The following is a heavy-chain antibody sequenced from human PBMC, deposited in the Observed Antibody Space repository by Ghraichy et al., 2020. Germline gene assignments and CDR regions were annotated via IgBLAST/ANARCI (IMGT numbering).Heavy chain of an antibody. Sequence: SETLSLTCAVYGGSFSGYYWSWIRQPPGKGLEWIGEINHSGSTNYNPSLKSRVTISVDTSKNQFSLKLSSVTAADTAVYYCARGSTGGLPENWGQGTLVTVSS. D-gene: IGHD1-14*01. CDR2: INHSGST. V-gene: IGHV4-34*01. J-gene: IGHJ4*02. CDR1: GGSFSGYY. CDR3: ARGSTGGLPEN.